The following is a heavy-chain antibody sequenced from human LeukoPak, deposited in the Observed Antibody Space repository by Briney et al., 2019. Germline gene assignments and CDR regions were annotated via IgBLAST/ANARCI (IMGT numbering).Heavy chain of an antibody. J-gene: IGHJ4*02. Sequence: PSETLSLTCAVSGGSISSSNWWSWVRQPPGKGLEWIGEMYPSGSTNYNPSLKSRVTISIDKSKNQFSLKLTSVTAADTSMYYCARWFGETYYFDYWGQGILVTVSS. CDR3: ARWFGETYYFDY. CDR2: MYPSGST. V-gene: IGHV4-4*02. CDR1: GGSISSSNW. D-gene: IGHD3-10*01.